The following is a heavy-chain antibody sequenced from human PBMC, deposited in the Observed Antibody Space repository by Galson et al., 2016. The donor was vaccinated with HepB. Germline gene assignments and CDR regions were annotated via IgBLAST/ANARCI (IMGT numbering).Heavy chain of an antibody. CDR2: ISETSSPI. D-gene: IGHD6-6*01. J-gene: IGHJ6*02. V-gene: IGHV3-21*06. Sequence: SLRLSCAASAFSFSSFSMNWVRQAPGKGLEWLSYISETSSPIYYADSVRGRFTISRDNSNNALFLELNSLRAEDTAVYYCARDVARLARLFGMDLWGQGTTVTVSS. CDR1: AFSFSSFS. CDR3: ARDVARLARLFGMDL.